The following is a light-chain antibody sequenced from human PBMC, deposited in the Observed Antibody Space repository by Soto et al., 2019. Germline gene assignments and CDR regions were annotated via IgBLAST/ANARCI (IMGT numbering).Light chain of an antibody. CDR2: EVT. CDR1: SSDVGGYNF. J-gene: IGLJ1*01. Sequence: ALTQPPSASGSPGQSVTISCTGTSSDVGGYNFVSWYQQHPGKAPKLIIYEVTKRPSGVPDRFSGSKSGNTASLTVSGLQAEDEADYYCSSYSGTNNYVFGTGTKVTVL. V-gene: IGLV2-8*01. CDR3: SSYSGTNNYV.